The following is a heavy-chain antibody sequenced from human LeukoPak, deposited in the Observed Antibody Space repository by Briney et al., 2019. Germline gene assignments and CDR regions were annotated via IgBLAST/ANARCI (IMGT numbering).Heavy chain of an antibody. Sequence: PGGSLRLSCAASGFTFSSYAMHWVRQAPGKGLEWVAVISYDGSNKYYADSVKGRFTISRDNSKNTLYLQMNSLRAEDTAVYYCAREPDRIAARPILDYWGQGTLVTVSS. CDR2: ISYDGSNK. D-gene: IGHD6-6*01. J-gene: IGHJ4*02. CDR1: GFTFSSYA. V-gene: IGHV3-30*04. CDR3: AREPDRIAARPILDY.